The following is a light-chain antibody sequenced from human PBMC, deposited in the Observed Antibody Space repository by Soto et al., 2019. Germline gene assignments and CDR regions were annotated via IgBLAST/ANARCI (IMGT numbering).Light chain of an antibody. CDR1: SSDVGGYNY. CDR3: SSYTRSRTRV. J-gene: IGLJ3*02. CDR2: GGS. Sequence: QSALTQPASVSGSPGQSITISCTGTSSDVGGYNYVSWYQQYLGKAPKLMIYGGSNWPSGVSNRLSGSKSGNTASLTISGLQAEDEADYYCSSYTRSRTRVFGGGTKLTVL. V-gene: IGLV2-14*01.